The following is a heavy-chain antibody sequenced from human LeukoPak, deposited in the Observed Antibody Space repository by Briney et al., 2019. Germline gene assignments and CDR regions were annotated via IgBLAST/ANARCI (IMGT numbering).Heavy chain of an antibody. CDR2: IDPNSGGT. V-gene: IGHV1-2*02. CDR1: GYTFTDYY. Sequence: ASVKVSCKASGYTFTDYYIHWVRQAPGQGLEWMGWIDPNSGGTKFAQKFQGRVTMTRDTSINTAYMVLARLTSDDTAVYYCARDYSGYDWGGRNWFDPWGQGILVTVSS. CDR3: ARDYSGYDWGGRNWFDP. J-gene: IGHJ5*02. D-gene: IGHD5-12*01.